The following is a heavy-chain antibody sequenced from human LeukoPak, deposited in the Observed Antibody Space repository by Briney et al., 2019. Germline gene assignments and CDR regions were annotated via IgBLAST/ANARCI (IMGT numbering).Heavy chain of an antibody. CDR1: GGSFSGYY. CDR2: IYHSGST. D-gene: IGHD6-6*01. CDR3: ARGSSIAARDKGFYYYYYMDV. V-gene: IGHV4-34*01. J-gene: IGHJ6*03. Sequence: PSETLSLTGAVYGGSFSGYYWSWIRQRPGKGLEWIGEIYHSGSTNYNPSLKSRVTISVVKSKNQFSLKLSSVTAADTAVYYCARGSSIAARDKGFYYYYYMDVWGKGTTVTVSS.